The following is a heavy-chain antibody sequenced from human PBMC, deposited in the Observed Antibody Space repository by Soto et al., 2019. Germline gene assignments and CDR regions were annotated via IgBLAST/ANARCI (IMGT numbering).Heavy chain of an antibody. D-gene: IGHD3-3*01. CDR1: GFSFSNYN. CDR3: ARDFGHGYYLDY. V-gene: IGHV3-48*02. Sequence: EVQLVESGGGLVQPGGSLRLSCVASGFSFSNYNMNWVRQAPGKGLEWVSYITDSSDTVHYADSVRGRFTISRDNAESSLYLQMNSLRDVDTAVYFCARDFGHGYYLDYWGRGTLVTVSS. J-gene: IGHJ4*02. CDR2: ITDSSDTV.